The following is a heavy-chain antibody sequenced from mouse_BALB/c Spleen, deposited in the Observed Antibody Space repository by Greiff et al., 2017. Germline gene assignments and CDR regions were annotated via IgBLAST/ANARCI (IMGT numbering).Heavy chain of an antibody. CDR2: IDPANGNT. J-gene: IGHJ2*01. D-gene: IGHD2-4*01. CDR1: GFNIKDTY. CDR3: ARVRLRRGDYFDY. Sequence: DVQLQESGAELVKPGASVKLSCTASGFNIKDTYMHWVKQRPEQGLEWIGRIDPANGNTKYDPKFQGKATITADTSSNTAYLQLSSLTSEDTAVYYCARVRLRRGDYFDYWGQGTTLTVSS. V-gene: IGHV14-3*02.